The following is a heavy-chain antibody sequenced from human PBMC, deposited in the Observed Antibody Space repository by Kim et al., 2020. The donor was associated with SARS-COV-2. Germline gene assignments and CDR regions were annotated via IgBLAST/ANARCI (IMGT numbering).Heavy chain of an antibody. J-gene: IGHJ4*02. Sequence: SETLSLTCTVSGGSISSYYWSWIRQPPGKGLEWIGYIYYSGSTNYNPSPKSRVTISVDTSKNQFSLKLSSVTAADTAVYYCARETLGYCSSTSCHDDAPDWGQGTLVTVSS. CDR2: IYYSGST. D-gene: IGHD2-2*01. V-gene: IGHV4-59*13. CDR3: ARETLGYCSSTSCHDDAPD. CDR1: GGSISSYY.